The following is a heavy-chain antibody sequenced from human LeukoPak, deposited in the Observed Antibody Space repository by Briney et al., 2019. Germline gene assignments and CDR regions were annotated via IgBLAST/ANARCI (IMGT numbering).Heavy chain of an antibody. CDR2: IKQDGSEK. D-gene: IGHD2-2*01. J-gene: IGHJ3*02. CDR1: GFTFSSYW. V-gene: IGHV3-7*01. CDR3: ARDLASQGHLYCSSTRCTKGTFDI. Sequence: PGGSVRLSCAASGFTFSSYWMTWVRQAPGKGLEGVANIKQDGSEKYYVDSVKGRFTIPRDNAQNSLYLQMNSLRAEDTAVYYCARDLASQGHLYCSSTRCTKGTFDIWGQGTMVTVSS.